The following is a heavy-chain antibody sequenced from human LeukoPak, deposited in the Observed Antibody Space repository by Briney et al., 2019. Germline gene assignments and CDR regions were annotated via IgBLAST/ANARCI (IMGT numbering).Heavy chain of an antibody. D-gene: IGHD6-19*01. Sequence: GGSLRLSCAASGFTFSSYAMSWVRQAPGKGLEWVSAISGSGGSTYYADSVKGRFTISRDHSKNTLYLQMNSLRAEDTAVYYCAKDKGSEQWLGSYYYGMDVWGQGTTVTVSS. J-gene: IGHJ6*02. CDR2: ISGSGGST. CDR1: GFTFSSYA. CDR3: AKDKGSEQWLGSYYYGMDV. V-gene: IGHV3-23*01.